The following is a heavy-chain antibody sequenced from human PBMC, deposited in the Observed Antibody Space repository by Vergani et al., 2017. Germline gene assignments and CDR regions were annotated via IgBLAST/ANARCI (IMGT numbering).Heavy chain of an antibody. V-gene: IGHV1-69*09. CDR3: ARDAPPYGDPLFDY. CDR1: GGTFSSYT. Sequence: QVQLVQSGAEVKKPGSSVKVSCKASGGTFSSYTISWVRQAPGQGLEWMGRIIPILGIANYAQKFQGRVTITADKSTSTAYMELSSLRSEDTPVYYCARDAPPYGDPLFDYWGQGTLVTVSS. J-gene: IGHJ4*02. CDR2: IIPILGIA. D-gene: IGHD4-17*01.